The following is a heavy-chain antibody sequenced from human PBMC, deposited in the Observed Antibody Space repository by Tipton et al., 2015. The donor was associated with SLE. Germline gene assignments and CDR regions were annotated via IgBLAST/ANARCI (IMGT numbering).Heavy chain of an antibody. CDR2: INHSGRT. D-gene: IGHD2-2*01. CDR3: ARVRRFCVSASCFYRGFDI. CDR1: GGSFSGYY. J-gene: IGHJ3*02. Sequence: TLSLTCAVYGGSFSGYYWSWIRQSPGKGLEWIGEINHSGRTNYNPSLMSRVTFSVDTSKNQFSLQLSSVTAADTAVYYCARVRRFCVSASCFYRGFDIWGQGTMVTVSS. V-gene: IGHV4-34*01.